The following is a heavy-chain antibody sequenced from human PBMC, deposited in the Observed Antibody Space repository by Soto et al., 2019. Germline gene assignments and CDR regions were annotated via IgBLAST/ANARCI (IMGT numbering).Heavy chain of an antibody. CDR1: GGSISSGGYY. J-gene: IGHJ4*02. V-gene: IGHV4-31*03. CDR2: IYYSGST. Sequence: TSETLSLTCTVSGGSISSGGYYWSWIRQHPGKGLEWSGYIYYSGSTYYNPSLKSRVTISVDTSKNQFSPKLSSVTAADTAVYYCARATVGYDYVWGSYRYTRNYFDYWGQGTLVTVSS. CDR3: ARATVGYDYVWGSYRYTRNYFDY. D-gene: IGHD3-16*02.